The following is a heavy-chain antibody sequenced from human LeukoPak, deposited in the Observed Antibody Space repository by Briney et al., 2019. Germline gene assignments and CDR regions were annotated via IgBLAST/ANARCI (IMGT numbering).Heavy chain of an antibody. CDR2: INAGNGNT. V-gene: IGHV1-3*03. D-gene: IGHD2-15*01. CDR1: RYTFTSYA. Sequence: ASVKVSCKASRYTFTSYAMHWVRQAPGQRLEWMGWINAGNGNTKYSQEFQGRVTITRDTSASTAYMELSSLRSEDMAVYYCARGLYCSGGSCYSGRFDPWGQGTLVTVSS. J-gene: IGHJ5*02. CDR3: ARGLYCSGGSCYSGRFDP.